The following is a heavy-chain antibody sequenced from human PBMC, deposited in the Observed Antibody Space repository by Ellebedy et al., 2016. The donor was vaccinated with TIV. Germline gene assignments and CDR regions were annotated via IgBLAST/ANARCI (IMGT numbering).Heavy chain of an antibody. Sequence: ASVKVSCKASGYTFTSYYMHWVRQAPGQGLEWMGIINPSGGSTSYAQKLQGRVTMTRDTSTSTVYMELSSLRSEDTAVYYCAREWVVVVTAHLIETSYGMDVWGQGTTVTVSS. CDR2: INPSGGST. V-gene: IGHV1-46*04. D-gene: IGHD2-21*02. CDR3: AREWVVVVTAHLIETSYGMDV. J-gene: IGHJ6*02. CDR1: GYTFTSYY.